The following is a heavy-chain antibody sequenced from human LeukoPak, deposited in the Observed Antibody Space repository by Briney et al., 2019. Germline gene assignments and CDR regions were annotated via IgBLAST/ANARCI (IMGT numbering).Heavy chain of an antibody. D-gene: IGHD6-25*01. V-gene: IGHV3-49*04. CDR3: TRAGRISGDYFDY. CDR1: GFTFGDSP. CDR2: IRTNTYGGTT. Sequence: GGSLRLSCTASGFTFGDSPMTWVRQAPGKGLEWVGYIRTNTYGGTTEHAASVKGRFTISRDDSNSIAYLQMNSLKTEDTAVYYCTRAGRISGDYFDYWGQGTLVTASS. J-gene: IGHJ4*02.